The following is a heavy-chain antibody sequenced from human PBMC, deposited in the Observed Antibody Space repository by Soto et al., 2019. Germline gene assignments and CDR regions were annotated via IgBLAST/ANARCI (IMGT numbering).Heavy chain of an antibody. CDR2: TYYRSKWYN. J-gene: IGHJ4*02. D-gene: IGHD6-19*01. Sequence: PSQTLSLTCAISGDSVSSNSAAWNWIRQSPSRGLEWLGRTYYRSKWYNDYAVSVKSRITINPDTSKNQFSLQLNSVTPEDTAVYYCARGKVVAGLSHIDYWGQGNLVTVSS. V-gene: IGHV6-1*01. CDR3: ARGKVVAGLSHIDY. CDR1: GDSVSSNSAA.